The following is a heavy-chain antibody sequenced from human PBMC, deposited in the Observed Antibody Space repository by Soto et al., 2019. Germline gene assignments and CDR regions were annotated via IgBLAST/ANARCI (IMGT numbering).Heavy chain of an antibody. J-gene: IGHJ4*02. Sequence: LRLSCAASGFTFSSYAVHWVRQPTGKGLEWVSVIGSAGDTYYPGSVKGRFTISRENAKNSLYLQMNSLRAEDTAVYYCARGYLGSFDYWGQGTLVTAPQ. V-gene: IGHV3-13*01. CDR2: IGSAGDT. CDR1: GFTFSSYA. CDR3: ARGYLGSFDY. D-gene: IGHD7-27*01.